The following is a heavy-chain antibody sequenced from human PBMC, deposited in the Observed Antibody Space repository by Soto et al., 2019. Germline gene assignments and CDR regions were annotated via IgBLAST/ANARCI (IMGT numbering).Heavy chain of an antibody. D-gene: IGHD5-18*01. CDR3: ARDPDSYGNYYYGMDV. V-gene: IGHV3-7*01. J-gene: IGHJ6*02. CDR2: IKQDGSEK. Sequence: GSLRLSCAASGFTFSSYWMSWVRQAPGKGLEWVANIKQDGSEKYYVDSVKGRFTISRDNAKNSLYLQMNSLRAEDTAVYYCARDPDSYGNYYYGMDVWGQGTTVTVSS. CDR1: GFTFSSYW.